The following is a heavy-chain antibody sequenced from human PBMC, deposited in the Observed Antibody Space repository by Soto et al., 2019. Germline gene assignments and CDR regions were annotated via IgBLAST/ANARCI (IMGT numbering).Heavy chain of an antibody. CDR3: AKFYGGNSAHTYTIDP. D-gene: IGHD2-21*02. CDR1: GFTFSTYA. CDR2: ISGSGGST. V-gene: IGHV3-23*01. J-gene: IGHJ5*02. Sequence: EVPLSESGGGLVQPGGSLRLSCAASGFTFSTYAMSWVRQAPGKGLEWVSTISGSGGSTHYADSVKGRFTISRDNSKNTLYLQMNSLRAEDTAVYYCAKFYGGNSAHTYTIDPWGQGTLVTVSS.